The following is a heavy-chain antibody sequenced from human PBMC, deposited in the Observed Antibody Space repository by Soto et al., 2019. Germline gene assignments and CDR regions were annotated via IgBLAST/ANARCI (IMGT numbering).Heavy chain of an antibody. Sequence: SETLSLTCTVSRGSINNYYWTLIRQPPGKGLEWIGYVSYSGRTNYNPSLKSRVNMFVDKSKNQFSLNLTSVTAADTAVYYCARLQYTVVTAMDVWGHGTMVTVSS. CDR3: ARLQYTVVTAMDV. J-gene: IGHJ3*01. CDR1: RGSINNYY. V-gene: IGHV4-59*03. CDR2: VSYSGRT. D-gene: IGHD4-17*01.